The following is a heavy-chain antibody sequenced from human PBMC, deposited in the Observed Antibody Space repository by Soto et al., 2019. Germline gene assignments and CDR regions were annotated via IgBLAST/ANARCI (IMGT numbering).Heavy chain of an antibody. CDR3: ARGLISGSHYSGGWYYFDY. D-gene: IGHD1-26*01. CDR1: GGSISSGGYS. V-gene: IGHV4-30-2*01. CDR2: IYHSGST. J-gene: IGHJ4*02. Sequence: SETLSLTCAVSGGSISSGGYSCNWIRQPPGKGLEWIGYIYHSGSTYYNPSLKSRVTISVHTSNSQFSLELSSVTAADTAVYYCARGLISGSHYSGGWYYFDYWGQGTLVTVSS.